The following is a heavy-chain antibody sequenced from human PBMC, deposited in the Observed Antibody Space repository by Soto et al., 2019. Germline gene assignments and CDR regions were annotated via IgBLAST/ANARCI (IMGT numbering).Heavy chain of an antibody. CDR2: FDPEDGET. D-gene: IGHD3-16*02. CDR1: GDTLNELS. CDR3: ATNSPYDYVWGSYRF. Sequence: ASVKVSCKVSGDTLNELSMHWVRQSPGKGHEWMGGFDPEDGETIYAQKFQGRVTMTEDTSTDTAYMELSRLRSEDTAVYYCATNSPYDYVWGSYRFWGQGTQVTVSS. J-gene: IGHJ4*02. V-gene: IGHV1-24*01.